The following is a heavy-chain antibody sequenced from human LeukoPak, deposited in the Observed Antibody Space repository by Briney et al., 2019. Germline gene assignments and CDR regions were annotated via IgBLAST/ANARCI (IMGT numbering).Heavy chain of an antibody. Sequence: GGSLRLSCTASGFTFSSYAMNWVRQAPGKGLEWVSGIGAGGTFTYYADSVKGRFTISRDNSKNTLYLQMNSLRAEDTAVYYCAKDLFGGIVVAGTFDYWGQGTLVTVSS. J-gene: IGHJ4*02. D-gene: IGHD6-19*01. CDR2: IGAGGTFT. CDR1: GFTFSSYA. CDR3: AKDLFGGIVVAGTFDY. V-gene: IGHV3-23*01.